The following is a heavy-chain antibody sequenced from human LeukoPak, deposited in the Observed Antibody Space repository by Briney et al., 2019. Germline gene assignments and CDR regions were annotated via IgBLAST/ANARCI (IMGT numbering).Heavy chain of an antibody. CDR2: IKQDGSEK. CDR3: VGLGENY. J-gene: IGHJ4*02. CDR1: GFTFRRYW. V-gene: IGHV3-7*02. D-gene: IGHD3-10*01. Sequence: PGGSLRLSCAASGFTFRRYWMSWARQASGKGREWVANIKQDGSEKYYVDSVKGRFTISRDNAKNSLYLQMNSLRAEDTAVYYCVGLGENYWGQGTLVTVSS.